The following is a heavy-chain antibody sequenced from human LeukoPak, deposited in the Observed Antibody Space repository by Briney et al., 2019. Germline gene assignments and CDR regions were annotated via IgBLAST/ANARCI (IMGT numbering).Heavy chain of an antibody. CDR3: AKTTVGYSSGRYPGWPADC. Sequence: GGSLRLSCEASGFSFNTYAIYWVRQAPGKGLEWVSGICGSGGCTYYADSVKGRFTISRDNSKNTVYLQMNSLTADDTAVYYCAKTTVGYSSGRYPGWPADCWGQGTLVTVSS. V-gene: IGHV3-23*01. J-gene: IGHJ4*02. CDR1: GFSFNTYA. D-gene: IGHD6-19*01. CDR2: ICGSGGCT.